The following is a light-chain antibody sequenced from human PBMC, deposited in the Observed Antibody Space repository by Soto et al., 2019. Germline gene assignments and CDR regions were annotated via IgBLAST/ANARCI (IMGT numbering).Light chain of an antibody. V-gene: IGLV2-11*01. CDR1: SSDVGSYDY. J-gene: IGLJ1*01. CDR3: CSYAGSSTFYA. Sequence: QSALIQPPSVSGSPGQSVTISCTGTSSDVGSYDYVSWYQQHPGTAPKPIIFNVNTRPSGVPDRFSGSKSGNTASMTISGLQAEDEADYYCCSYAGSSTFYAFGTGTKVTVL. CDR2: NVN.